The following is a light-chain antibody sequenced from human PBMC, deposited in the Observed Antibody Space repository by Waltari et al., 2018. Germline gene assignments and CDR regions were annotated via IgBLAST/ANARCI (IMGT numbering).Light chain of an antibody. CDR2: WAA. Sequence: DIVMTQSPDSLAVSLGERATINCKSSQSVLFSSNSKNYLAWYQQKPGQPPKLLIYWAATRESGVPDRLSGGGSGTDFTLTISSLQAEDVAVYYCQQFYTTPPTFGQGTKVEIK. CDR3: QQFYTTPPT. J-gene: IGKJ1*01. CDR1: QSVLFSSNSKNY. V-gene: IGKV4-1*01.